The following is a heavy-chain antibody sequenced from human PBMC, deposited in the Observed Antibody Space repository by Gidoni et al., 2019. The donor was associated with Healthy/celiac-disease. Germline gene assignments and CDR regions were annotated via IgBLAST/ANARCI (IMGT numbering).Heavy chain of an antibody. D-gene: IGHD2-2*01. CDR3: TTEGPGVVPAAEGGYYYYGMDV. Sequence: EVQLVESGGGLLKPGGSLRLSCAASGFTFSNAWMSWVRQAPGKGLEWVGRIKSKTDGGTTDYAAPVKGRFTIARDDSKNTLYLQMNSLKTEDTAVYYCTTEGPGVVPAAEGGYYYYGMDVWGQGTTVTVSS. V-gene: IGHV3-15*01. CDR1: GFTFSNAW. CDR2: IKSKTDGGTT. J-gene: IGHJ6*02.